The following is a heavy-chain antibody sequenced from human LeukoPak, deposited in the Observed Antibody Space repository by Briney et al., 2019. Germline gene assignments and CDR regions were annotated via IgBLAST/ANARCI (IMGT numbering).Heavy chain of an antibody. CDR1: GFTFNNYG. J-gene: IGHJ4*02. Sequence: GRSLRLSCAASGFTFNNYGMHWVRQAPGKGLEWVSVIYSGGTTYYADSVKGRFTISRDNSKNTLFLQMNGLRPEDTAVYYCASLSYWGQGTLVTVSS. CDR2: IYSGGTT. V-gene: IGHV3-NL1*01. CDR3: ASLSY. D-gene: IGHD3-16*01.